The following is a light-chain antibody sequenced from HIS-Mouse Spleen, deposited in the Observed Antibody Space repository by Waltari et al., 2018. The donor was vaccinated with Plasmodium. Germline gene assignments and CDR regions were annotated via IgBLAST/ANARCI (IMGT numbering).Light chain of an antibody. V-gene: IGLV3-1*01. Sequence: SYELTQPPSVSVSPGPTASITCSGDKLGDKYACWYQQKPGQSPVLVIYQDSKRPSGIPERFSCSNAGNTATLTISGTQAMDEADYYCQAWDSSTAWVFGGGTKLTVL. J-gene: IGLJ2*01. CDR2: QDS. CDR1: KLGDKY. CDR3: QAWDSSTAWV.